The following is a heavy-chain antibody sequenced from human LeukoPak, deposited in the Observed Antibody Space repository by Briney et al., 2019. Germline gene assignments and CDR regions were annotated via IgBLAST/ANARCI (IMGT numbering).Heavy chain of an antibody. D-gene: IGHD2-2*01. Sequence: GGSLRLSWAVSGFTLSSYWMHWVRQAPGKGLVWVSRIDSDGSTTDYAYSVKGRFTISRDNANNTLYLQMNSLRAEDAGVYYCARGLTLLGYCSSTSCLMNYWGQGTLVTFSS. CDR1: GFTLSSYW. CDR3: ARGLTLLGYCSSTSCLMNY. CDR2: IDSDGSTT. V-gene: IGHV3-74*01. J-gene: IGHJ4*02.